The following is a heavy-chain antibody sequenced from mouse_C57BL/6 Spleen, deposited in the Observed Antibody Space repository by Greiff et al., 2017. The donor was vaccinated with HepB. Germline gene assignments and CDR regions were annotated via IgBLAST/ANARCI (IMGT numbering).Heavy chain of an antibody. J-gene: IGHJ4*01. CDR2: IYPGDGDT. CDR3: ARVPDYGSSLYYAMDY. Sequence: QVQLKQSGAELVKPGASVKISCKASGYAFSSYWMNWVKQRPGKGLEWIGQIYPGDGDTNYNGKFKGKATLTADKSSSTAYMQLSSLTSEDSAVYFCARVPDYGSSLYYAMDYWGQGTSVTVSS. V-gene: IGHV1-80*01. D-gene: IGHD1-1*01. CDR1: GYAFSSYW.